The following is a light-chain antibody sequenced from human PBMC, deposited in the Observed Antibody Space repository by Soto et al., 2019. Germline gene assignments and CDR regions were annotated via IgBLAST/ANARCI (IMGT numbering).Light chain of an antibody. CDR2: GAS. J-gene: IGKJ4*01. CDR1: QSVSNNY. CDR3: QQYGSSPLT. Sequence: EIVLTQSPGTLSLSPGERATLSCRASQSVSNNYLAWYQQKPGQAPRLLIYGASRRPTGIPDRFSGSGSGTDFTLTISRLEPEDFAVYSCQQYGSSPLTFGGGTKVEIK. V-gene: IGKV3-20*01.